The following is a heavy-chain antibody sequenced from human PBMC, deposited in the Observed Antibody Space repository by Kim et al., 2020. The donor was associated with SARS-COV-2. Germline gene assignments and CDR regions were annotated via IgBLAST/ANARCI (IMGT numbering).Heavy chain of an antibody. Sequence: GGSLRLSCAASGFTFSSYAMHWVRQAPGKGLEWVAVISYDGSNKNYADSVKGRFTISRDNYKNTLYLQMNSLRAEDTAVYYCARDRVTGYSSGWSYYYYGMDVWGQGTTVTVSS. V-gene: IGHV3-30-3*01. CDR1: GFTFSSYA. CDR2: ISYDGSNK. CDR3: ARDRVTGYSSGWSYYYYGMDV. J-gene: IGHJ6*02. D-gene: IGHD6-19*01.